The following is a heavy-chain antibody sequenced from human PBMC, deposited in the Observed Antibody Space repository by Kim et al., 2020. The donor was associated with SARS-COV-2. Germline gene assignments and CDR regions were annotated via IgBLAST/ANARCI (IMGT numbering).Heavy chain of an antibody. CDR2: ISSSSSYT. V-gene: IGHV3-11*05. D-gene: IGHD3-16*02. Sequence: GGSLRLSCAASGFTFSDYYMSWIRQAPGKGLEWVSYISSSSSYTNYADSVKGRFTISRDNAKNSLYLQMNSLRAEDTAVYYCARVGDDYVWGCYRDYYYYYGMDVWGQGTTVTVSS. J-gene: IGHJ6*02. CDR3: ARVGDDYVWGCYRDYYYYYGMDV. CDR1: GFTFSDYY.